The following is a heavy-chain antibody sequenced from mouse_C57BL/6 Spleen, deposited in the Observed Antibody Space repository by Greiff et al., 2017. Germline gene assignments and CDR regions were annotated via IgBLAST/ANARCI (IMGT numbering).Heavy chain of an antibody. D-gene: IGHD3-3*01. CDR3: ARKNVCRESWFAD. Sequence: VQLQQPGAELVKPGASVKMSCKASGFTFTSYWITWVQQRPGQGLEWIGEIYPGSGSTNYNEKFKSKVTLTVDTSSSTAYMQLNSLTSEDSAVDYYARKNVCRESWFADWGQGTLVTVSA. V-gene: IGHV1-55*01. J-gene: IGHJ3*01. CDR1: GFTFTSYW. CDR2: IYPGSGST.